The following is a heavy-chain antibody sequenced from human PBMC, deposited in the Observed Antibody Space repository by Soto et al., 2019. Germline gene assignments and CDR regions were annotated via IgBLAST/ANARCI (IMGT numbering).Heavy chain of an antibody. CDR1: GFTFIGSA. J-gene: IGHJ4*02. D-gene: IGHD4-17*01. CDR2: IRSKSNSYAT. Sequence: EVQLVESGGGLVQPGGSLKLSCAVSGFTFIGSAMHWVRQASGKGLEWVRRIRSKSNSYATAYSGSVKGRFTISRDDSKNTAYLQMNSLTTEVTAVYYCTRGYGDYVRDYWGQGTLVTVSS. V-gene: IGHV3-73*01. CDR3: TRGYGDYVRDY.